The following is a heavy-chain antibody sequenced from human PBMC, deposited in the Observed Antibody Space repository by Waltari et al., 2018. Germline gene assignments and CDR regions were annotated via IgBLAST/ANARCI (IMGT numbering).Heavy chain of an antibody. Sequence: QVQLQESGPGLVKPSETLSLTCAVSGYSISSGYYWGWIRTPPGKGLEWIGSIYHSGSTYYNPSPKSRVTISVDTSKNQFSLKLSSVTAADTAVYYCASGGGWLRANDYWGQGTLVTVSS. D-gene: IGHD5-12*01. V-gene: IGHV4-38-2*01. CDR1: GYSISSGYY. J-gene: IGHJ4*02. CDR3: ASGGGWLRANDY. CDR2: IYHSGST.